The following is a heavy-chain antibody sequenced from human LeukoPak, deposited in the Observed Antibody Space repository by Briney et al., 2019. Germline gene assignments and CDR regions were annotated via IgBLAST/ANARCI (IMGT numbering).Heavy chain of an antibody. CDR1: GGSISSYY. CDR3: ARGELYYDILTGYYQGGAFDI. D-gene: IGHD3-9*01. V-gene: IGHV4-59*01. CDR2: IYYSGST. J-gene: IGHJ3*02. Sequence: KPSETLSLTCTVSGGSISSYYWSWIRQPPGKGLEWIGYIYYSGSTNYNPSLKSRVTISVDTSKNQFSLKLSSVTAADTAVYYCARGELYYDILTGYYQGGAFDIWGQGTMVTVSS.